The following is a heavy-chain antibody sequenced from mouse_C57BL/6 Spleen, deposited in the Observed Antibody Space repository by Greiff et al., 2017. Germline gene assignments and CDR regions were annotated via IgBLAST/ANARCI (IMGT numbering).Heavy chain of an antibody. CDR1: GFTFSDYY. D-gene: IGHD3-3*01. Sequence: EVNLMESEGGLVQPGSSMKLSCTASGFTFSDYYMAWVRQVPEKGLEWVANINYDGSSTYYLDSLKSRFIISRDNAKNILYLQMSSLKSEDTATYYCEREGGAGTGAFDYWGQGTTLTVSS. CDR2: INYDGSST. CDR3: EREGGAGTGAFDY. V-gene: IGHV5-16*01. J-gene: IGHJ2*01.